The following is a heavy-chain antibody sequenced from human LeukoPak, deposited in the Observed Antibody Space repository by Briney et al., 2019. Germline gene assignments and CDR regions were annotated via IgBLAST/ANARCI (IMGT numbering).Heavy chain of an antibody. V-gene: IGHV4-59*08. D-gene: IGHD4-17*01. Sequence: SETLSLTCAVYGGSFSGYYWSWIRQPPGRGLEWIGYIYYSGSTNYNPSLKSRVTISVDTSKNQFSLKLSSVTAADTAVYYCATAAYGDYGGMDVWGQGTTVTVSS. CDR2: IYYSGST. J-gene: IGHJ6*02. CDR1: GGSFSGYY. CDR3: ATAAYGDYGGMDV.